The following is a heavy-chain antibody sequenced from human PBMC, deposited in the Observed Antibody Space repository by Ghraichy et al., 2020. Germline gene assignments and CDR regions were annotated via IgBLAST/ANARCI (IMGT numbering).Heavy chain of an antibody. V-gene: IGHV3-23*01. Sequence: GGSLRLSCAASGFTFSSYGLSWVRQAPGKGLEWVSTISSSGGTTYYADSVKGRFIISRDNSKNTLYLQMNSLRAEDTAVYFCAKDPAPLYTFSSRAYSYYYYMDSWGKGTTVTVSS. J-gene: IGHJ6*03. CDR3: AKDPAPLYTFSSRAYSYYYYMDS. CDR1: GFTFSSYG. D-gene: IGHD2-8*01. CDR2: ISSSGGTT.